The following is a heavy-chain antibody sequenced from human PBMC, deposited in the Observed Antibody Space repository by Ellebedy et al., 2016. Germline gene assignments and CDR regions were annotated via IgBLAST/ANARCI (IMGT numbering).Heavy chain of an antibody. CDR1: GFTFIDYV. CDR3: AKVGISGNNFDY. V-gene: IGHV3-23*01. D-gene: IGHD3-10*01. J-gene: IGHJ4*02. CDR2: ISGSGYDT. Sequence: GESLKISXAASGFTFIDYVMSWVRQAPGKGLEWVASISGSGYDTYYADSVKGRFTISKDDSMSTLYLQMNSLRAEDTAVYYCAKVGISGNNFDYWGQGTLVTVSS.